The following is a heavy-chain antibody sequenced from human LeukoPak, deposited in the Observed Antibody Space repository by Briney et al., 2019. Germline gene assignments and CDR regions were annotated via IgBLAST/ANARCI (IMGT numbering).Heavy chain of an antibody. J-gene: IGHJ4*02. CDR3: ARTMVRGVIITPYFDY. D-gene: IGHD3-10*01. V-gene: IGHV4-59*08. CDR1: GGSISSYY. Sequence: PSETLSLTCTVSGGSISSYYWSWIRQPPGKGLEWIGYTYYSGSTNYNPSLKSRVTISVDTSKNQFSLKLSSVTAADTAVYYCARTMVRGVIITPYFDYWGQGTLVTVSS. CDR2: TYYSGST.